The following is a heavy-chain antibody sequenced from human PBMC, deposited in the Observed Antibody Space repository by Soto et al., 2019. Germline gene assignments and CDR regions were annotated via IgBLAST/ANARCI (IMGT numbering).Heavy chain of an antibody. CDR3: ASHYSNYFGGPSYYYDGMDV. Sequence: SETLSLTCTVSGGSISSGDYYWSWIRQPPGKGLEWIGYIYYSGSTYYNPSLKSRVTISVDTSKNQFSLKLSSVTAADTAVYYCASHYSNYFGGPSYYYDGMDVWSQGTTVTVSS. D-gene: IGHD4-4*01. J-gene: IGHJ6*02. CDR1: GGSISSGDYY. V-gene: IGHV4-30-4*01. CDR2: IYYSGST.